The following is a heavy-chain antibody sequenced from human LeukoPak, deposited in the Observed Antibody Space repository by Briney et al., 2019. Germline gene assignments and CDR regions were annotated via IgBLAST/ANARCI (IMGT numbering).Heavy chain of an antibody. CDR2: ISYDGSNK. J-gene: IGHJ4*02. CDR1: GFTLSSYA. CDR3: AREGITMVRGDHGY. D-gene: IGHD3-10*01. Sequence: PGRSLRLSCAASGFTLSSYAMHWVREARGKGREGGAVISYDGSNKYYADSVKGRFTISRDNSKNTLYLQMNSLRAEDTAVYYCAREGITMVRGDHGYWGQGTLVTVSS. V-gene: IGHV3-30-3*01.